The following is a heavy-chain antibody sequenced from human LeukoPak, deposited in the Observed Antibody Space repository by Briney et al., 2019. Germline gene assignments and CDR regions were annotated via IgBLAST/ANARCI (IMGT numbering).Heavy chain of an antibody. V-gene: IGHV3-23*01. J-gene: IGHJ4*02. Sequence: WGSLSLSCAASAFTCEAFAMSWLRQAPGQELVWVEVITGGGESRYYADSVKGRFTISRDDSKKTLFHQVNSLRAEDAAVYFCAKNIRDQLLCGFNYWGQGIVVTVSS. CDR2: ITGGGESR. CDR3: AKNIRDQLLCGFNY. CDR1: AFTCEAFA. D-gene: IGHD2-2*01.